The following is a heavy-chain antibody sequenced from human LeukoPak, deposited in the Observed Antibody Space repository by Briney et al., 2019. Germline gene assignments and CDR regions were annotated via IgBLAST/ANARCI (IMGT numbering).Heavy chain of an antibody. CDR3: AKNFGAYYYGMDV. CDR2: LSGGGSNT. Sequence: QPGGSLRLSCAASGFTFSSYAMSWVRQAPGKGLEWVSALSGGGSNTYYADSVKGRFTISRDNSKNTLYLQMNSLRAEDTAVYYCAKNFGAYYYGMDVWGPGTTVTVSS. CDR1: GFTFSSYA. D-gene: IGHD3-16*01. V-gene: IGHV3-23*01. J-gene: IGHJ6*02.